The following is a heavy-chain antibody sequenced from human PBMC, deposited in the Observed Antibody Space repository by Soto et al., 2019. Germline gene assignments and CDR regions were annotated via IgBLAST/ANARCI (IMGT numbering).Heavy chain of an antibody. CDR2: ISGSGGST. V-gene: IGHV3-23*01. CDR1: GFTFSSYA. CDR3: AKGSYSSSLFDY. Sequence: PGGALRLSCAASGFTFSSYAMSWVRQAPGKGLEWVSAISGSGGSTYYADSVKGRFTISRDNSKNTLYLQMNSLRAEDTAVYYCAKGSYSSSLFDYWGQGTLVTVSS. J-gene: IGHJ4*02. D-gene: IGHD6-13*01.